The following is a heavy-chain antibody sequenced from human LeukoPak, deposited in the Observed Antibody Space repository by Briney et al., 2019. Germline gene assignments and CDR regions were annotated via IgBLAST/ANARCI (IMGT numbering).Heavy chain of an antibody. V-gene: IGHV4-39*07. CDR2: IYYSGST. CDR1: GGSISSSSYY. D-gene: IGHD3-22*01. J-gene: IGHJ4*02. CDR3: ARGGYWGSVPYYYDSSGGLGY. Sequence: SETLSLTCTVSGGSISSSSYYWGWIRQPPGKGLEWIGSIYYSGSTYYNPSLKSRVTISVDTSKNQSSLKLSSVTAADTAVYYCARGGYWGSVPYYYDSSGGLGYWGQGTLVTVSS.